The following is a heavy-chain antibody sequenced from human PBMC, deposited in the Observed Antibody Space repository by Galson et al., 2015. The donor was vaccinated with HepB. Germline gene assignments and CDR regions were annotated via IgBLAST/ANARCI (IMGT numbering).Heavy chain of an antibody. V-gene: IGHV3-23*01. CDR1: GFTFSNYA. CDR2: ISGSGGST. Sequence: SLRLSCAASGFTFSNYAMSWVRQAPGKGLEWVSTISGSGGSTYYADSVKGRFTISRDNSKNTVYLQMNSLRAEDTALYYCAKIPFYDILTGFSQYYFDSWGQGTLVTVSS. CDR3: AKIPFYDILTGFSQYYFDS. J-gene: IGHJ4*02. D-gene: IGHD3-9*01.